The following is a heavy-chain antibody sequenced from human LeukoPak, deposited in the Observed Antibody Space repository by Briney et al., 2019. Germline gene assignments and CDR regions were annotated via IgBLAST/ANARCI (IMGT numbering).Heavy chain of an antibody. Sequence: SETLSLTCTVSGGSISSYYWSWIRQPPGKGLEWIGYIHYSGSTNYNPSLKSRVTISVDTAKNQFALKLSSVTAADTAVYYCARGLVVVVAAHYYYYMDVWGKGTTVTISS. CDR2: IHYSGST. V-gene: IGHV4-59*08. CDR1: GGSISSYY. CDR3: ARGLVVVVAAHYYYYMDV. D-gene: IGHD2-15*01. J-gene: IGHJ6*03.